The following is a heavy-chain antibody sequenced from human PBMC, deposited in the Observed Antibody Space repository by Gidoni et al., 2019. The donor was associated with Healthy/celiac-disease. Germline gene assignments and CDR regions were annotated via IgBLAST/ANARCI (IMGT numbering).Heavy chain of an antibody. CDR1: GFTFSSYE. CDR2: ISSSGSTI. J-gene: IGHJ6*02. D-gene: IGHD3-3*01. CDR3: ARDGLWSGPGGAPGSYYGMDV. Sequence: EVQLVESGGGLVQPGGSLRLSCAASGFTFSSYEMNWVRQAPGKGLEWVSYISSSGSTIYYADSVKGRFTISRDNAKNSLYLQMNSLRAEDTAVYYCARDGLWSGPGGAPGSYYGMDVWGQGTTVTVSS. V-gene: IGHV3-48*03.